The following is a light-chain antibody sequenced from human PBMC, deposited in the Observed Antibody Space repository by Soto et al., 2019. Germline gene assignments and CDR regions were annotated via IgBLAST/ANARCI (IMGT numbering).Light chain of an antibody. CDR1: SSDIGAYDY. J-gene: IGLJ2*01. CDR3: SSYTTSSTLV. CDR2: EVS. Sequence: QSVLTQPASVSGSPGQSITISCTGTSSDIGAYDYVSWYQQHPGIAPKRMIYEVSNRPSGASNRFSGSKSGNAASLTISGLQAEDEADYYCSSYTTSSTLVFGGGTKLTVL. V-gene: IGLV2-14*01.